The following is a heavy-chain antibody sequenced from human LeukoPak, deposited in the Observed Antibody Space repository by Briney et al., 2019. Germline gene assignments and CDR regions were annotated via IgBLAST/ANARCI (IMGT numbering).Heavy chain of an antibody. V-gene: IGHV4-39*01. J-gene: IGHJ3*02. CDR1: GGSISSSSYY. CDR2: IYYSGST. CDR3: ARPPYYDSSGYGAFDI. D-gene: IGHD3-22*01. Sequence: SEPLSLTCTVSGGSISSSSYYWGWIRQPPGKGLEWIGSIYYSGSTYYNPSLKSRVTISVDTSKNQFSLKLSSVTAADTAVYYCARPPYYDSSGYGAFDIWGQGTMVTVSS.